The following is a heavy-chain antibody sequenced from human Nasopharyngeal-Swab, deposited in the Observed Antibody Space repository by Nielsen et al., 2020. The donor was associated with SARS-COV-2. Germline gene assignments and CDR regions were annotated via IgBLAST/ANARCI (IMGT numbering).Heavy chain of an antibody. Sequence: WIRQPPGKGLEWIGSKYYSGSTGNNPALKSRGTISVDTSKNQFSLKLSSVTAADTAVYYCARLRGDYAADAFDIWGQGTMVTVSS. CDR2: KYYSGST. D-gene: IGHD4-17*01. CDR3: ARLRGDYAADAFDI. J-gene: IGHJ3*02. V-gene: IGHV4-39*01.